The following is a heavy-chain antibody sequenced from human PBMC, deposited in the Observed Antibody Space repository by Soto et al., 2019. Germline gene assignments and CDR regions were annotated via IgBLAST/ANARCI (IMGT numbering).Heavy chain of an antibody. CDR3: ARGVGGYYFDY. CDR1: GYSISSGYY. V-gene: IGHV4-38-2*01. CDR2: IYHSGST. D-gene: IGHD1-26*01. Sequence: SETLSLTCAVSGYSISSGYYWGWIRQPPGKGLEWIGNIYHSGSTYYNPSLKSRVTISVDTSKNQFSLKLSSVTAADTAVYYCARGVGGYYFDYWGQGTLVTVSS. J-gene: IGHJ4*02.